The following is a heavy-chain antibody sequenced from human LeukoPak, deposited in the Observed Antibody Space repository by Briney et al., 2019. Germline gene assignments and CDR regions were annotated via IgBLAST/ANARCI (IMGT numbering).Heavy chain of an antibody. Sequence: GGSLRLSCAASGFTFSSYWMHWVRQAPGKGLVWVSRINSDGSSTSYADSVKGRFTISRDNAENTLYLQMNSLRAEDTAVYYCAVLVRYYYYGMDVWGQGTTVTVSS. V-gene: IGHV3-74*01. CDR2: INSDGSST. D-gene: IGHD2-15*01. CDR3: AVLVRYYYYGMDV. J-gene: IGHJ6*02. CDR1: GFTFSSYW.